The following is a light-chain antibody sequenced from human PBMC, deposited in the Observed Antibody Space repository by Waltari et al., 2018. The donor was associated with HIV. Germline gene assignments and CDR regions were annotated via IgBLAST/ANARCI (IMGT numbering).Light chain of an antibody. V-gene: IGKV1-12*01. CDR3: QQYASNPPT. CDR1: QDLARW. Sequence: DIQMTQSPSSVSAFVGDRVTITCRASQDLARWLAWYQQKPGEAPKLLIYAASSLHSGVPSRFSGNGSGTDFTLTISSLQPADSAIYYCQQYASNPPTFGQGTKLEIK. J-gene: IGKJ2*01. CDR2: AAS.